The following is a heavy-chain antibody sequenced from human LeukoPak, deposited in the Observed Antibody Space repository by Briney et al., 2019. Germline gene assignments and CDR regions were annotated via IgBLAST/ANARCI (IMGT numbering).Heavy chain of an antibody. V-gene: IGHV4-59*01. Sequence: DTLSLTCTVSGGSFSGYYWSWIRQPPGKGLEWIGYISYSGSTNYKPSLKSRVTISLDASKNQFSLKLSSVTAADTAVYYCAGGGTYYYDSSGYYWGQGTLVTVSS. J-gene: IGHJ4*02. CDR2: ISYSGST. CDR3: AGGGTYYYDSSGYY. D-gene: IGHD3-22*01. CDR1: GGSFSGYY.